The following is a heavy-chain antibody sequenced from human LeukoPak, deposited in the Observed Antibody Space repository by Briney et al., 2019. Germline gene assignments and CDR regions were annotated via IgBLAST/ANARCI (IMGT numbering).Heavy chain of an antibody. D-gene: IGHD6-6*01. CDR3: AREITSSSAVFYYYYMDV. CDR1: GGSISSGSYY. V-gene: IGHV4-61*02. J-gene: IGHJ6*03. Sequence: PSETLSLTCTVSGGSISSGSYYWSWIRQPAGKGLEWIGRIYTSGSTNYNPSLKSRVTISVDTSKNQFSLKLSSVTAADTAVYYCAREITSSSAVFYYYYMDVWGKGTTVTVSS. CDR2: IYTSGST.